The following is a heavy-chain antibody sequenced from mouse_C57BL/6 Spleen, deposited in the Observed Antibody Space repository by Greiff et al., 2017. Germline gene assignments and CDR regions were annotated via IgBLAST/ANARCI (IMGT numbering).Heavy chain of an antibody. D-gene: IGHD1-1*01. J-gene: IGHJ4*01. CDR1: GYTFTDYN. CDR2: INPNNGGT. V-gene: IGHV1-18*01. CDR3: ARIYYYGSSPYYAMDY. Sequence: EVQLVESGPELVKPGASVKIPCKASGYTFTDYNMDWVKQSHGKSLEWIGDINPNNGGTIYNQKFKGKATLTVDKSSSTAYMELRSLTSEDTAVYYCARIYYYGSSPYYAMDYWGQGTSVTVSS.